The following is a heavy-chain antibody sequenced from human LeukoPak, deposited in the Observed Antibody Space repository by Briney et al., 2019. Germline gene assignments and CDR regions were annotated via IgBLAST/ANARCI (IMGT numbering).Heavy chain of an antibody. CDR1: GDSVSSISVA. V-gene: IGHV6-1*01. CDR3: SLARAEYHYGMDV. J-gene: IGHJ6*02. CDR2: TYYRSKWYY. Sequence: SQTLSLTCAISGDSVSSISVAWNWIRQSPSRGLEWLGRTYYRSKWYYEYAVSVKSRINISPDTSKNQFSLQLTSVTPEDTAVYYCSLARAEYHYGMDVWGQGTTVTVSS.